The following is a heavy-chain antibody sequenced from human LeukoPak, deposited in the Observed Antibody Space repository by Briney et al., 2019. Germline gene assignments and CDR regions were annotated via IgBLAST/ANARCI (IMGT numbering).Heavy chain of an antibody. D-gene: IGHD5-12*01. CDR2: IDSGGST. CDR3: ATDHDYPWALGY. CDR1: GFTVSSNY. Sequence: GGSLRLSCAASGFTVSSNYMSWVRQAPGKGLEWVSVIDSGGSTYYADSVKGRFTISRDNSKNTLHLQMNSLRAEDTAVYYCATDHDYPWALGYWGQGTLVTVSS. V-gene: IGHV3-53*01. J-gene: IGHJ4*02.